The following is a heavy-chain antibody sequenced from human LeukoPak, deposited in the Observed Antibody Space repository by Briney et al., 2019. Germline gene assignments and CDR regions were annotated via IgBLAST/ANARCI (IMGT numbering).Heavy chain of an antibody. CDR1: GYSISSGYF. D-gene: IGHD6-19*01. CDR2: FYHSGIT. V-gene: IGHV4-38-2*02. J-gene: IGHJ5*02. Sequence: SETLSLTCTVSGYSISSGYFWGWIRQPPGKGLEWIGSFYHSGITYYNPSLKSRVTISVDTSKNQFSLKLSSVTAADTAVYYCAGIAVAGTFWNWFDPWGQGTLVTVSS. CDR3: AGIAVAGTFWNWFDP.